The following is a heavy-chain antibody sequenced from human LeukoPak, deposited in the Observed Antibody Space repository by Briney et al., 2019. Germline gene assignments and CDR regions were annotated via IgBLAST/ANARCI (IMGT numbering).Heavy chain of an antibody. D-gene: IGHD5-12*01. CDR2: SNSDGSST. CDR3: ARVRRGYDYYFDY. J-gene: IGHJ4*02. CDR1: GFTFSSYW. V-gene: IGHV3-74*01. Sequence: GGSLRLSCAASGFTFSSYWMHWVRQAPGKGLVWVSRSNSDGSSTSYADSVKGRFTISRDNAKNSLYLQMNSLRAEDTAVYYCARVRRGYDYYFDYWGQGTLVTVSS.